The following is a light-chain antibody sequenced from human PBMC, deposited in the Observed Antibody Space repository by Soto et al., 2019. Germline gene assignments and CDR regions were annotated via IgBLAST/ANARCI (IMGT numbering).Light chain of an antibody. CDR3: QQYNNWTRT. Sequence: IVMTQYPANLSLSPGERATLSCRASQSVSSNLAWYQQKPGQAPRLLIYGASTRAPGIPARFSGSGSGTEFTLTISSLQYEDFAVYYCQQYNNWTRTFGQGTKVDIK. CDR1: QSVSSN. CDR2: GAS. J-gene: IGKJ1*01. V-gene: IGKV3-15*01.